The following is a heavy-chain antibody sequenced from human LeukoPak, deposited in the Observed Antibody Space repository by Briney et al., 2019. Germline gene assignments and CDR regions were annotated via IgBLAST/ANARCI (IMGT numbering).Heavy chain of an antibody. CDR1: GFTFGTYA. J-gene: IGHJ4*02. D-gene: IGHD3-22*01. CDR2: ITGSGGTT. CDR3: AKDGDSYDGESHFYF. Sequence: PGGSLRLSCAASGFTFGTYAMSWVRHAPGKGLEWVSAITGSGGTTHYRDSVKGRFTISRDNSKHTLYLQMNSLRAEDTAVYYCAKDGDSYDGESHFYFWGQGTLVTVSS. V-gene: IGHV3-23*01.